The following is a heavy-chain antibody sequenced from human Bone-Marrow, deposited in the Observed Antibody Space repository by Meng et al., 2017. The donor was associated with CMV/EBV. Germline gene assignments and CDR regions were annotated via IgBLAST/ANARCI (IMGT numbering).Heavy chain of an antibody. J-gene: IGHJ6*02. CDR3: AGLGETSSGVAYYYYGMDV. V-gene: IGHV5-51*01. CDR1: GYIFTSYR. D-gene: IGHD6-19*01. CDR2: IHPGDSET. Sequence: GSSLKISWKGSGYIFTSYRIGWVRQIPGKGLEWMGFIHPGDSETRYSPSFHGQVTITADKSTTTSYLLWSSLKAADTAMYYCAGLGETSSGVAYYYYGMDVWGQGTTVTVSS.